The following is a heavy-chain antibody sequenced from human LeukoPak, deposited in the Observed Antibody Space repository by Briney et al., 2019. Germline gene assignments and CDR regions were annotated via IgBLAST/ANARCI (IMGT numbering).Heavy chain of an antibody. CDR1: RYRLTEVF. CDR2: FDPEEGER. D-gene: IGHD3-16*01. V-gene: IGHV1-24*01. Sequence: ASVTVSCKVSRYRLTEVFIHWVRQAPGEGLEWMGGFDPEEGERLYARKFQGRVTMTEDTSTDTAYMELSTLRFEDTAVYYCARDQGIGAAGFDFWGQGTLVTVSS. J-gene: IGHJ4*02. CDR3: ARDQGIGAAGFDF.